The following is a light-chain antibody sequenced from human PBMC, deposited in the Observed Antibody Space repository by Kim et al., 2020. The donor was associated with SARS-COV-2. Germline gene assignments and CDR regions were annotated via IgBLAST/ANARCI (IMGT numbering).Light chain of an antibody. J-gene: IGKJ1*01. CDR3: QQYANWTLT. CDR2: GAS. Sequence: VSPAERGTLSGRARRSIRSLFAWYQQKPGQAPRLLIYGASTRATGVPVRFSGSGSGTEFTLTISSLHSEDFAVYYCQQYANWTLTFGEGTKVDIK. CDR1: RSIRSL. V-gene: IGKV3-15*01.